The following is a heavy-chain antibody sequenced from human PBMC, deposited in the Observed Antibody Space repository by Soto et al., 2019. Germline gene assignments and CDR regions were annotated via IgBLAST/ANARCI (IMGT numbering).Heavy chain of an antibody. CDR3: ACDSSSSGS. Sequence: GSLRLSCAASGFTFSSYAMHWVRQAPGKGLEWVAVISYDGSNKYYADSVKGRFTISRDNSKNTLYLQMNSLRAEDTAVYYCACDSSSSGSWGKGTLVTVSS. J-gene: IGHJ4*02. D-gene: IGHD6-6*01. CDR2: ISYDGSNK. CDR1: GFTFSSYA. V-gene: IGHV3-30-3*01.